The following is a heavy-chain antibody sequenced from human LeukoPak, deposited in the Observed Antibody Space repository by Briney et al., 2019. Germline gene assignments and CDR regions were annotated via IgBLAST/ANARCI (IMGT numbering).Heavy chain of an antibody. J-gene: IGHJ4*02. CDR3: ARGTLAYSGSYEGPFYFDY. V-gene: IGHV3-11*06. Sequence: PGGSLRLSCAASGFTFSDYYMSWLRQAPGKGLEWVSYISSSSSYTNYADSVNSRFTISRDNAKNSLYLQMNSLRAEDTAVYYCARGTLAYSGSYEGPFYFDYWGQGTLVTVSS. D-gene: IGHD1-26*01. CDR2: ISSSSSYT. CDR1: GFTFSDYY.